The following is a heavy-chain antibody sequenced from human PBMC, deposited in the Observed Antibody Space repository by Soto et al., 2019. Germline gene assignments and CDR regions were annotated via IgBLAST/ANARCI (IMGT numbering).Heavy chain of an antibody. CDR2: INHSGST. CDR1: GGSFSGYY. D-gene: IGHD2-15*01. V-gene: IGHV4-34*01. CDR3: ARGRIEPKRVVVAATRCWFNP. Sequence: SETLSLTCAVYGGSFSGYYWSWIRQPPGKGLEWIGEINHSGSTNYNPSLKSRVTISVDTSKNQFSLKLSSVTAADTAVYYCARGRIEPKRVVVAATRCWFNPWGQGTLVTVSS. J-gene: IGHJ5*02.